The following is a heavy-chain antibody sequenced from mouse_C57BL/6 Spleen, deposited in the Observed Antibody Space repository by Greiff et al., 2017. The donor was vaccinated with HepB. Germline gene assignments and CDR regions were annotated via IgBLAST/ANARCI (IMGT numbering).Heavy chain of an antibody. J-gene: IGHJ3*01. CDR3: ARSEPYGNPAWFAD. CDR2: IHPNSGST. CDR1: GYTFTSYW. Sequence: QVQLQQPGAELVKPGASVKLSCKASGYTFTSYWMHWVKQRPGQGLEWIGMIHPNSGSTNYNEKFKSKATLTVDKSSSTAYMQLSSLTCEDSAVYYSARSEPYGNPAWFADWGQGTLVTVSA. V-gene: IGHV1-64*01. D-gene: IGHD2-1*01.